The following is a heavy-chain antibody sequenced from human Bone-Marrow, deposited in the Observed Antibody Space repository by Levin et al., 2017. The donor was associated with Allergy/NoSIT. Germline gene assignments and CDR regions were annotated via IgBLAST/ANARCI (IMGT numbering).Heavy chain of an antibody. V-gene: IGHV3-21*01. J-gene: IGHJ4*02. D-gene: IGHD4-17*01. CDR3: ARRNCDYDRPFDY. Sequence: GESLKISCAASGCSFNRFSMHWVRQAPGKGLEWVASISSSGGYIFYANSLKGRFTISRDYSLHLQMNSLRREDTAVYYCARRNCDYDRPFDYWGQGTVVTVSS. CDR2: ISSSGGYI. CDR1: GCSFNRFS.